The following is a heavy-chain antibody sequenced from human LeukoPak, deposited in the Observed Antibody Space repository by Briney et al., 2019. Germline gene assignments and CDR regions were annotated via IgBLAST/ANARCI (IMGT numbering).Heavy chain of an antibody. J-gene: IGHJ4*02. CDR2: INPNSGGT. V-gene: IGHV1-2*02. CDR3: ARGAWFGSDYTALYYFDY. CDR1: GYTFTGYY. Sequence: ASVKVSCKASGYTFTGYYMHWVRQAPGQGLEWMGWINPNSGGTNYAQKFLDRVSMTRNAAISTAYMELSSLRSEDTAVYYCARGAWFGSDYTALYYFDYWGQGTLVTVSS. D-gene: IGHD3-16*01.